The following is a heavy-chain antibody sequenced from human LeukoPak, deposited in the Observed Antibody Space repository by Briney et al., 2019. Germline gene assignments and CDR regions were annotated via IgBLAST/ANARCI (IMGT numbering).Heavy chain of an antibody. Sequence: SETLSLTCTISGGSISSYYWSWIRQPPGKGLEWIGYIYYSGSTNYNPSLKSRVTISVDASKNQFSLKLSSVTAADTAVYYCARLPFYYDSGGYRYYFDYWGQGTLVTVSS. CDR1: GGSISSYY. V-gene: IGHV4-59*08. J-gene: IGHJ4*02. CDR2: IYYSGST. D-gene: IGHD3-22*01. CDR3: ARLPFYYDSGGYRYYFDY.